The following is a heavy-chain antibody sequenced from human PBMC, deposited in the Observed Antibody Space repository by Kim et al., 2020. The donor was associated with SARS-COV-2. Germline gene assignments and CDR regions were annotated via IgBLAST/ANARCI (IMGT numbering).Heavy chain of an antibody. D-gene: IGHD7-27*01. CDR2: INHSGST. CDR3: ARVTGEGFADY. Sequence: SETLSLTCAVYGGSFSGYYWSWIRQPPGKGLEWIGEINHSGSTNYNPSLKSRVTISVDTSKNQFSLKLSSVTAADTAVYYCARVTGEGFADYWGQGTLVTVSS. J-gene: IGHJ4*02. CDR1: GGSFSGYY. V-gene: IGHV4-34*01.